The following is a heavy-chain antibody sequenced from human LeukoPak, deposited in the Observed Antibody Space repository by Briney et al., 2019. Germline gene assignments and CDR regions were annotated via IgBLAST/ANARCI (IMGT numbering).Heavy chain of an antibody. CDR2: IDPSDSYI. D-gene: IGHD2-15*01. CDR3: ARLRCSGGYCYSDDL. Sequence: GESLRISCKGSGYSFTNYWISWVRQMPGKGLEWMGRIDPSDSYINYSPSFRGHVTISSDKSITTAYLQWSSLKASDTAMYYCARLRCSGGYCYSDDLWGQGTLVIVSS. V-gene: IGHV5-10-1*01. CDR1: GYSFTNYW. J-gene: IGHJ5*02.